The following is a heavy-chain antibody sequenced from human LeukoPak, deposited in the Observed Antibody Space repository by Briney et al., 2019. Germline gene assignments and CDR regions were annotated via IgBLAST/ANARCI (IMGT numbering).Heavy chain of an antibody. CDR1: SGFA. V-gene: IGHV3-23*01. Sequence: GGSLRLSCAAFSGFAMSWVRQAPGRGLEWVSAINGRGDDTYYPGSVKGRFTISRDNSNNTLYLQVNSLRAEDTAVYYCAKGRRSSSSFFDSWGQGILVTVCS. J-gene: IGHJ4*02. CDR3: AKGRRSSSSFFDS. D-gene: IGHD6-19*01. CDR2: INGRGDDT.